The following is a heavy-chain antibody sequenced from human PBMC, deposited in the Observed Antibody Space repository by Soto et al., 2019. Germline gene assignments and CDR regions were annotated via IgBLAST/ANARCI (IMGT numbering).Heavy chain of an antibody. CDR2: ISSSSSYI. D-gene: IGHD3-9*01. CDR1: VFTFSSYS. J-gene: IGHJ4*02. Sequence: GGSLRLSCAASVFTFSSYSMNWGRQAPGKGLEWVSSISSSSSYIYYADSVKGRFTISRDNAKNSLYLQMNSLRAEDTAVYYCARAYDILTGYFFDYWGQGTLVTVSS. V-gene: IGHV3-21*01. CDR3: ARAYDILTGYFFDY.